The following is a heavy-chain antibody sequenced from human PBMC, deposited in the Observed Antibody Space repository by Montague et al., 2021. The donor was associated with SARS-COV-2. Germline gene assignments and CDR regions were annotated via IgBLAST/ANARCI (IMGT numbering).Heavy chain of an antibody. V-gene: IGHV6-1*01. CDR2: PYYRSKWYN. Sequence: CAISGDSVSSHMATSNWLRYSLSSRLDLLCRPYYRSKWYNDYAVSVKSRVIVNPDTSNNRISLQLNSVTPEDTAVYYCARAYCGGDCYFYWYFDLWGRGTLVNVSS. J-gene: IGHJ2*01. CDR3: ARAYCGGDCYFYWYFDL. CDR1: GDSVSSHMAT. D-gene: IGHD2-21*02.